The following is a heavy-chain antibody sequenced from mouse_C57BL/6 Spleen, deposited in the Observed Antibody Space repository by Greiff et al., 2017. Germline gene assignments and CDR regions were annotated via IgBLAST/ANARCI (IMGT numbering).Heavy chain of an antibody. Sequence: DVKLQESGPGLVKPSQSLSLTCSVTGYSITSGYYWNWIRQFPGNKLEWMGYISYDGSNNYNPSLKNRISITRDTSKNQFFLKLNSVTTEDTATYYCASYYGSSYGYFDVCGTGTTVTVSS. J-gene: IGHJ1*03. D-gene: IGHD1-1*01. CDR3: ASYYGSSYGYFDV. V-gene: IGHV3-6*01. CDR1: GYSITSGYY. CDR2: ISYDGSN.